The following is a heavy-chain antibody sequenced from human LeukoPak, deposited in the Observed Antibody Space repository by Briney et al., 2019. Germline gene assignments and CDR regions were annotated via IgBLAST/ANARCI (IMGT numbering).Heavy chain of an antibody. CDR1: GFTFSSLW. CDR3: VGGFGWLPDY. CDR2: IKKDGSEK. J-gene: IGHJ4*02. Sequence: GSLRLSCAASGFTFSSLWMNWVRQAPGKGLEWVAIIKKDGSEKYYVDSAKGRFAISRDNAKNSLYLQMNSLRAEDTGVYYCVGGFGWLPDYWGQGTLVTVSS. V-gene: IGHV3-7*04. D-gene: IGHD5-12*01.